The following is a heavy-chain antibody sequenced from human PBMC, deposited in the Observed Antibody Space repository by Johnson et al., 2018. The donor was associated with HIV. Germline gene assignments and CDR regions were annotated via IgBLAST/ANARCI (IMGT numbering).Heavy chain of an antibody. J-gene: IGHJ3*02. CDR2: IKSKTDGGTT. D-gene: IGHD2-21*02. CDR1: GFTVSSNY. Sequence: VQLVESGGGLIQPGGSLRLSCAASGFTVSSNYMSWVRQAPGKGLEWVGRIKSKTDGGTTDYAAPVKGRLSISRDDSKNTLFLQMNSLRAEDSATYYCARGSHCSGDWCSPRTFDIWGHGTMVTVSS. V-gene: IGHV3-15*01. CDR3: ARGSHCSGDWCSPRTFDI.